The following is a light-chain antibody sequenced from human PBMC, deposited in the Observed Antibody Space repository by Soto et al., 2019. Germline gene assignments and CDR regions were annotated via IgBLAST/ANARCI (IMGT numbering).Light chain of an antibody. Sequence: QSALTQPASVSGSPGQSITISCTGSNSDVGAYNYVSWYQQHPGKAPKLIICEVNNRPSGVSYRFSGSKSGNTASLTISGLQAEDKADYYCASYTVSHTRVFGGGTKLTVL. V-gene: IGLV2-14*01. CDR2: EVN. J-gene: IGLJ3*02. CDR1: NSDVGAYNY. CDR3: ASYTVSHTRV.